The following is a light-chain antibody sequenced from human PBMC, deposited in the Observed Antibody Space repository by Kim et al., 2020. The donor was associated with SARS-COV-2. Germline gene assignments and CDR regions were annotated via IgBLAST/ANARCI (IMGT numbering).Light chain of an antibody. Sequence: DIQMTQSPSFLPPSVGARVSIPCRASQGISVFLNWYQQKPGKPPKVLIFVASSLQRGVPSRFSGSGSGTDFTLTIDNVQPDDFATYYCQQAFRTPYSFGQGTKLEI. CDR2: VAS. J-gene: IGKJ2*03. V-gene: IGKV1-39*01. CDR3: QQAFRTPYS. CDR1: QGISVF.